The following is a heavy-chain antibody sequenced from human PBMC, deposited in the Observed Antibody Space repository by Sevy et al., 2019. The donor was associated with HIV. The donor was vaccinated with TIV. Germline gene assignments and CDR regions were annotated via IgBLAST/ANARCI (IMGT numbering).Heavy chain of an antibody. V-gene: IGHV3-9*01. Sequence: GGSLRPSCAASGFTFDDYAMHWVRQAPGKGLEWVSGISWNSGSIGYADSVKGRFTISRDNAKNSLYLQMNSLRAEDTALYYCAKSFGWQQLLNWFDPWGQGTLVTVSS. CDR1: GFTFDDYA. J-gene: IGHJ5*02. CDR2: ISWNSGSI. D-gene: IGHD6-13*01. CDR3: AKSFGWQQLLNWFDP.